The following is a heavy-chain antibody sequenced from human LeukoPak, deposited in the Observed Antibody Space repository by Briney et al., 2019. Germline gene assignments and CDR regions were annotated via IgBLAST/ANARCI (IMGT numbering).Heavy chain of an antibody. CDR2: ISSSGSTI. D-gene: IGHD3-22*01. CDR1: GFTFSNYY. Sequence: GGSLRLSCAASGFTFSNYYMSWIRQAPGKGLEWVSYISSSGSTIYYADSVKGRFTISRDNAKNSLYLQMNSLRAEDTAVYYCARIRWHSSGPNFDYWGQGTLVSVSS. V-gene: IGHV3-11*01. J-gene: IGHJ4*02. CDR3: ARIRWHSSGPNFDY.